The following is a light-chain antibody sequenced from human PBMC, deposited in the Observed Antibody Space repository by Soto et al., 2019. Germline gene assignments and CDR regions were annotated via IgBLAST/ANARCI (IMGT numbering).Light chain of an antibody. Sequence: AIQMTQSPSSLSASVGDRVTITCRASQGIRSDLGWYQHKPGKAPKLLIYGASSLQSGVPSRFSGSGSGSDFTLTTSSLQPEDFATYYCLQDYTYPWTFGQGTKVESK. J-gene: IGKJ1*01. CDR1: QGIRSD. CDR3: LQDYTYPWT. CDR2: GAS. V-gene: IGKV1-6*01.